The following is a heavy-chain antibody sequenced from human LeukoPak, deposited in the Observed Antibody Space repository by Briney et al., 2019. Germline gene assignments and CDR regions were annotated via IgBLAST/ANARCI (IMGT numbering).Heavy chain of an antibody. CDR3: ARVVRGWFDP. J-gene: IGHJ5*02. CDR1: GGSFSGYY. D-gene: IGHD1-26*01. V-gene: IGHV4-34*01. Sequence: KPSETLSLICAVYGGSFSGYYWSWIRQPPGKGLEWIGEINHSGSTNSNPSLKSRVTISVDTSKNQFSLKLSSVTAADTAVYYCARVVRGWFDPWGQGTLVTVSS. CDR2: INHSGST.